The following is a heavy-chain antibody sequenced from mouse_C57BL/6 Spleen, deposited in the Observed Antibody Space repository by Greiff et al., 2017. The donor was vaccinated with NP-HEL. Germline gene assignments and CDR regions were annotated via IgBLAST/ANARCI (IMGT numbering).Heavy chain of an antibody. CDR1: GYSITSDY. CDR3: ARRGGSVYFDY. V-gene: IGHV3-8*01. Sequence: VQLKESGPGLAKPSQTLSLTCSVTGYSITSDYWNWIRKFPGNKLEYMGYISYSGSTYYNPSIISRLSITRDTSKNQYCLQLNSVTTEDTAANYCARRGGSVYFDYWGQGTTLTVSS. D-gene: IGHD1-1*01. J-gene: IGHJ2*01. CDR2: ISYSGST.